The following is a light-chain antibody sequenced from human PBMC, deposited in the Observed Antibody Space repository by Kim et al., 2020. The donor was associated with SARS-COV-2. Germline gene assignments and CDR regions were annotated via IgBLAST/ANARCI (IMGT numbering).Light chain of an antibody. Sequence: SYELTQPPSVSVSPGQTATITCSGHNLGDKFASWYQQKAGQSPILIIYQDIERPSGIPERFSGSNSGNTATLTISGTQAMDEADYYCQAWDTSGVV. CDR2: QDI. CDR1: NLGDKF. J-gene: IGLJ2*01. CDR3: QAWDTSGVV. V-gene: IGLV3-1*01.